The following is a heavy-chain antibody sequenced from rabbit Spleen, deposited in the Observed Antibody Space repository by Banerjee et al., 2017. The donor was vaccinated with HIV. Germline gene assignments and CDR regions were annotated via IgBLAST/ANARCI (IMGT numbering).Heavy chain of an antibody. CDR1: GVSFSSSSY. J-gene: IGHJ4*01. CDR2: IDSGSSGFT. CDR3: ARDLPDIVGWNFGW. Sequence: QSLEESGGDLVKPGASLTLTCTASGVSFSSSSYMCWVRQAPGKGLEWIACIDSGSSGFTYFATWAKGRFTCSKTSSTTVTLQVTRLTAADTATYFCARDLPDIVGWNFGWWGPGTLVTVS. V-gene: IGHV1S40*01. D-gene: IGHD4-1*01.